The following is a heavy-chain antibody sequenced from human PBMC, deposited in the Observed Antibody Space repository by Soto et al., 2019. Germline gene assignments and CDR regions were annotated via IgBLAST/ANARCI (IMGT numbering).Heavy chain of an antibody. CDR1: GGSISSGGYS. V-gene: IGHV4-30-2*01. J-gene: IGHJ4*02. Sequence: SETLSLTCAVSGGSISSGGYSWSWIRQPPGKGLEWIGYIYHSGSTYNNPSLKSRVTISVDRSKNQFSLKLSSVTAADTAVYYCARVRTVVTPNYFDYWGQGTLVTVSS. CDR2: IYHSGST. CDR3: ARVRTVVTPNYFDY. D-gene: IGHD2-21*02.